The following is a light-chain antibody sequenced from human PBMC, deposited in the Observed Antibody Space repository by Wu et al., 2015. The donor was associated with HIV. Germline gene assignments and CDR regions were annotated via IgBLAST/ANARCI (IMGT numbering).Light chain of an antibody. V-gene: IGKV3-20*01. CDR3: QQYGSS. CDR1: QKINPYN. CDR2: GAS. J-gene: IGKJ2*01. Sequence: EDLLTQSPGALSLSPGERVTLSCRASQKINPYNLAWYQQKPGQAPRLLIYGASSRATGIPDRFSGSGSGTDFTLTISRLEPEDFAVYYCQQYGSSFGQGTKLEIK.